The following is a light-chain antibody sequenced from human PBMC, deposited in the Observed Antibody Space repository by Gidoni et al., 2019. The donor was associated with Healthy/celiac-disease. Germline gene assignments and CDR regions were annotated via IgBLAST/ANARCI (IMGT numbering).Light chain of an antibody. Sequence: QSALTQPASVSVSPGQSITISCTGTSSDVGGYNYVSWYQQHPGTAPKLMIYDVSNRPSGVANRFSGSKSGNTASLTISGLQAEDEADYYCSSYTSSSTWVFGGGTKLTVL. V-gene: IGLV2-14*03. CDR1: SSDVGGYNY. CDR2: DVS. J-gene: IGLJ3*02. CDR3: SSYTSSSTWV.